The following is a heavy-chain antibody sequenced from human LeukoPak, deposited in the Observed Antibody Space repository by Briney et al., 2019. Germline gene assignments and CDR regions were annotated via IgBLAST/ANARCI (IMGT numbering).Heavy chain of an antibody. Sequence: GGSLRLSCAASGFTFSDYNMRWIRQAPGRGLEWVSYISSSGSTIYYADSVKGRFTISRDNAKNSLYLQMNSLRAEDTAVYYCAELGITMIGGVWGKGTTVTISS. V-gene: IGHV3-11*04. D-gene: IGHD3-10*02. CDR1: GFTFSDYN. CDR3: AELGITMIGGV. J-gene: IGHJ6*04. CDR2: ISSSGSTI.